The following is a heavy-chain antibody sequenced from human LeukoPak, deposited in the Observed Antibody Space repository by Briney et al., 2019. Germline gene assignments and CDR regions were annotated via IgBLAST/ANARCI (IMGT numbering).Heavy chain of an antibody. CDR2: IYYSGST. Sequence: PSETLSLTCTVSGGSISNNNYYWGWIRQPPGKGLEWIGTIYYSGSTYYNPSLKSRVTISVDTSKNQFSLKLSSVTAADTAVYYCARHSGGGLRELFDYWGQGTLVTVSS. V-gene: IGHV4-39*01. CDR1: GGSISNNNYY. J-gene: IGHJ4*02. D-gene: IGHD1-7*01. CDR3: ARHSGGGLRELFDY.